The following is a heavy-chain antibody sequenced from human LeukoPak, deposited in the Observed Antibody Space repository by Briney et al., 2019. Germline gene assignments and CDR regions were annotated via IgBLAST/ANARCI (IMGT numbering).Heavy chain of an antibody. V-gene: IGHV4-59*08. Sequence: PSETLSLTCTVSGGSIRSYFWSWIRQPTGKGLQWIGYINYSGTTNHNPSLTSRVTVSVDTSNNQFSLKLSSVTAADTAVYYCARHGYDTGNYQAHFDYWGQGTLVTVSS. CDR2: INYSGTT. J-gene: IGHJ4*02. CDR3: ARHGYDTGNYQAHFDY. D-gene: IGHD3-9*01. CDR1: GGSIRSYF.